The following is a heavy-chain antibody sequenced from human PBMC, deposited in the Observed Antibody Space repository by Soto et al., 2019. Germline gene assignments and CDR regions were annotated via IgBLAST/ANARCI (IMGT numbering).Heavy chain of an antibody. Sequence: GGSLRLSCAASGFTFSSYLMSWVRQAPGKGLEWVANIKQDGSEKYYVDSVKGRFTISRDNAKNSLYLQMNSLRAEDTAVYYCARESPGYSSSWYWARWFDPWGQGTLVTVSS. CDR3: ARESPGYSSSWYWARWFDP. V-gene: IGHV3-7*01. CDR2: IKQDGSEK. CDR1: GFTFSSYL. D-gene: IGHD6-13*01. J-gene: IGHJ5*02.